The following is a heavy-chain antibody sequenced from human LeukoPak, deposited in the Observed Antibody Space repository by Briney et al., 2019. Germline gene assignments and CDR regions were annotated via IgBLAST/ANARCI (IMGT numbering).Heavy chain of an antibody. CDR1: GSTFSSYN. Sequence: PGGSLRLSCAASGSTFSSYNMNWVRQAPGKELEWVSSISSSSSYIYYADSVKGRFTISRDNAKNSLYLQMNSLRAEDTAVYYCARGGDIVATIRSWIDYWGQGTLVTVSS. CDR3: ARGGDIVATIRSWIDY. CDR2: ISSSSSYI. D-gene: IGHD5-12*01. J-gene: IGHJ4*02. V-gene: IGHV3-21*01.